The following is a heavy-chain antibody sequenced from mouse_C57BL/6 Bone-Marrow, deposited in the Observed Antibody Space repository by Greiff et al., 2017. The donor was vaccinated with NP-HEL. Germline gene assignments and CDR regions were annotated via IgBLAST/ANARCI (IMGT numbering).Heavy chain of an antibody. D-gene: IGHD4-1*01. CDR1: GYTFTSYW. CDR3: ARTGRADY. J-gene: IGHJ2*01. CDR2: IDPSDSYT. V-gene: IGHV1-50*01. Sequence: QVQLQQPGAELVKPGASVKLSCKASGYTFTSYWMQWVKQRPGQGLEWIGEIDPSDSYTNYNQKFKGKATLTVDTSSSTAYMQLSSLTSEDSAVYYCARTGRADYWGQGTTLTVSS.